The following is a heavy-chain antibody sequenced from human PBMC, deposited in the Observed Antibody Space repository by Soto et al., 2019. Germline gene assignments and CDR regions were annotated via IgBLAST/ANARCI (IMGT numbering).Heavy chain of an antibody. V-gene: IGHV4-31*01. CDR1: GGSISSGGYY. J-gene: IGHJ4*02. CDR2: IYYSGST. D-gene: IGHD3-16*02. Sequence: QVQLQKSGPGLVKPSQTLSLTCTVSGGSISSGGYYWSWIRQHPGKGLEWIGYIYYSGSTSYNPSLEGQLTISVDTSKNQFSLKLSSVIASDTAVYYCARGVIHWCQGTLVTVS. CDR3: ARGVIH.